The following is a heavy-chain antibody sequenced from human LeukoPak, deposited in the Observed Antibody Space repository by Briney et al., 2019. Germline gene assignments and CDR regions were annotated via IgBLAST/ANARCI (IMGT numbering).Heavy chain of an antibody. CDR3: ARGYWGSVEDYFDY. CDR1: GYTFTGYY. Sequence: ASVKVSCKASGYTFTGYYMHWVRQAPGQGLEWMGWINPNSGGTNYAQKFQGRVTMTRDTSISTAYMELSRLRSDDTAVYYCARGYWGSVEDYFDYWGQGPLVTVSS. J-gene: IGHJ4*02. CDR2: INPNSGGT. D-gene: IGHD7-27*01. V-gene: IGHV1-2*02.